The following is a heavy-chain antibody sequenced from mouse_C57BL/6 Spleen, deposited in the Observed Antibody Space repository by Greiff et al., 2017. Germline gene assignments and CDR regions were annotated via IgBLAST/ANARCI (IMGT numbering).Heavy chain of an antibody. J-gene: IGHJ1*03. Sequence: VQLVESGAELVRPGTSVKMSCKASGYTFTNYWIGWAKQRPGHGLEWIGDIYPGGGYTNYNEKFKGKATLTADKSSSTAYMQFSSLTSEDSAIYYCARRGRDWYFDVWGTGTTVTVSS. V-gene: IGHV1-63*01. CDR3: ARRGRDWYFDV. CDR2: IYPGGGYT. CDR1: GYTFTNYW.